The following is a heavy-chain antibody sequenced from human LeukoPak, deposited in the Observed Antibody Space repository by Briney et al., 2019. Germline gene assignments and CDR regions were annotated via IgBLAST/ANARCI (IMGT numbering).Heavy chain of an antibody. CDR2: IYYSGST. V-gene: IGHV4-59*01. J-gene: IGHJ5*02. D-gene: IGHD3-9*01. CDR1: GGSISSYY. Sequence: SETLSLTCTVSGGSISSYYWSWIRQPPGKGLEWIGYIYYSGSTNYNPSLKSRVTISVDTSKNQFSLKLSSVTAADTAVYYCARGGYDISTGYSPWGQGTLVTVSS. CDR3: ARGGYDISTGYSP.